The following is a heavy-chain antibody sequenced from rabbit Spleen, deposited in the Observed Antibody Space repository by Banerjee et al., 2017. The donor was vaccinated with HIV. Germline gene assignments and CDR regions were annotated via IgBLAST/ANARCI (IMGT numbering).Heavy chain of an antibody. V-gene: IGHV1S45*01. CDR3: ASGYSDIYFNL. J-gene: IGHJ4*01. CDR1: AFSFSRGYD. D-gene: IGHD1-1*01. CDR2: IYAGNSGST. Sequence: QEQLVESGGDLVKPGTSLTLTCKASAFSFSRGYDMCWVRQAPGKGLEWIACIYAGNSGSTYSTTWAKGRFTISKTSSTTVTLQMTSLTAADTATYFCASGYSDIYFNLWGPGTLVTVS.